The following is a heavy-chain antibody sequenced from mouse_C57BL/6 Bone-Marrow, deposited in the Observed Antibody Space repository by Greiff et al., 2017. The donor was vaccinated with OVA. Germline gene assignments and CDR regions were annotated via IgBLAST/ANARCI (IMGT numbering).Heavy chain of an antibody. J-gene: IGHJ3*01. CDR3: ARGTAQAAWFAY. Sequence: QVQLQQPGAELVRPGSSVKLSCKASGYTFTSYWMDWVKQRPGQGLEWIGNIYPSDSETHYNQKFKDKATLTVDKSSSTAYMQLSSLTSEDSAVYYCARGTAQAAWFAYWGQGTLVTVSA. V-gene: IGHV1-61*01. CDR1: GYTFTSYW. D-gene: IGHD3-2*02. CDR2: IYPSDSET.